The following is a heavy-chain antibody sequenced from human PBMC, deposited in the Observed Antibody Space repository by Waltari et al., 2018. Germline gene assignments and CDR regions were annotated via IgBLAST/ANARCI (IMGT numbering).Heavy chain of an antibody. CDR1: GFTFSSYA. J-gene: IGHJ4*02. V-gene: IGHV3-23*03. CDR2: IYSGGST. D-gene: IGHD6-6*01. Sequence: EVQLLESGGGLVQPGGSLRLSCAASGFTFSSYAMSCVSQAPGKGLEWVSVIYSGGSTYYADSVKGRFTISRDNSKNTLYLQMNSLRAEDTAVYYCAKVGAARLNYFDYWGQGTLVTVSS. CDR3: AKVGAARLNYFDY.